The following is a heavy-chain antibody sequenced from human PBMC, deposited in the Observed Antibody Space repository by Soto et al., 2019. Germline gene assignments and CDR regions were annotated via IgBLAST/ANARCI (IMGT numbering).Heavy chain of an antibody. CDR1: GGSFSGYY. J-gene: IGHJ4*02. Sequence: QVQLQQWGAGLLKPSETLSLTCAVYGGSFSGYYWSWIRQPPGKGLEWIGEINHSGRTDYNPSLTGRVTTALATSTTQISLKLSEVTAAPSAWYYGARETDGSGSYSVDYWGQGTLVTVSS. V-gene: IGHV4-34*01. CDR3: ARETDGSGSYSVDY. D-gene: IGHD3-10*01. CDR2: INHSGRT.